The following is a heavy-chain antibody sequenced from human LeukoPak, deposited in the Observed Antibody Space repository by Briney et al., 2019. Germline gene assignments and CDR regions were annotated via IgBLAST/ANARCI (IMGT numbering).Heavy chain of an antibody. CDR3: ARDGRATSWLGTYYYYYYGMDV. CDR1: GFTFSSYW. Sequence: GGSLRLSCAASGFTFSSYWMSWVRQAPGKGREWVANIKQDGSEKYYVDSVKGRFTISRDNAKNSLYLQMNSLRAEDTAVYYCARDGRATSWLGTYYYYYYGMDVWGQGTTVTVSS. D-gene: IGHD6-19*01. CDR2: IKQDGSEK. V-gene: IGHV3-7*03. J-gene: IGHJ6*02.